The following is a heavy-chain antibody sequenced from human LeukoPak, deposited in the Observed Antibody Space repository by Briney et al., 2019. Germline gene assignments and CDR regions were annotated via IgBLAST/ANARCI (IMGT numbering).Heavy chain of an antibody. D-gene: IGHD3-22*01. V-gene: IGHV3-30*18. CDR2: ISYDGSNK. CDR3: AKDRYDSSEGWIDY. CDR1: GFTFSNYG. Sequence: GGSLRLSCAASGFTFSNYGMHWVRQAPGKGLEWVAVISYDGSNKYYADSVKGRFTISRDNSKNTLYLQMNSLRAEDTAVYYCAKDRYDSSEGWIDYWGQRTLVTVSS. J-gene: IGHJ4*02.